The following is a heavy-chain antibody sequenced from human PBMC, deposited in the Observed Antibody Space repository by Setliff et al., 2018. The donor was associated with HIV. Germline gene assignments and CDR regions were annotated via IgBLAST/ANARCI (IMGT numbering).Heavy chain of an antibody. D-gene: IGHD3-16*01. J-gene: IGHJ4*02. CDR1: GFSYSTYW. CDR2: IWYDASKK. Sequence: GGSLRLSCAASGFSYSTYWMSWVRQAPGKGLEWVALIWYDASKKEYSDSVKGRFNILRDDSKNSLYLQMSSLRAEDTAVYYCVRWGLPYGIDAWGQGTLVTVSS. V-gene: IGHV3-33*08. CDR3: VRWGLPYGIDA.